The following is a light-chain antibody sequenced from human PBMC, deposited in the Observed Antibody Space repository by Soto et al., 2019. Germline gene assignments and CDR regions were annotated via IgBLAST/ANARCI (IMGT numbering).Light chain of an antibody. CDR1: QSVTSK. Sequence: VVMTQSPATLSVSPGERATLSCRASQSVTSKLAWYQQKPGQAPRLVIYDASTRATGIPAKFSGSGSGTEFTLTISSLQSEDFAVYYCQQYSNWPLTFGGGTKVEIK. V-gene: IGKV3D-15*01. J-gene: IGKJ4*01. CDR2: DAS. CDR3: QQYSNWPLT.